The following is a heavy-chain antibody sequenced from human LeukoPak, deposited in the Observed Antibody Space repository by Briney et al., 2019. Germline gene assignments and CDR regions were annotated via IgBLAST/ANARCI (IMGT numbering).Heavy chain of an antibody. CDR3: AKGSSTYSITSYWYFDL. D-gene: IGHD6-13*01. J-gene: IGHJ2*01. Sequence: HPGRSLRLSCAASGFTFDDYAMHWVRQAPGKGLEWVSGISWNSGSIGYADSVKGRFTISRDNAKNSLYLQMNSLRAEDTAVYYCAKGSSTYSITSYWYFDLWGRGTLVTVSS. CDR2: ISWNSGSI. CDR1: GFTFDDYA. V-gene: IGHV3-9*01.